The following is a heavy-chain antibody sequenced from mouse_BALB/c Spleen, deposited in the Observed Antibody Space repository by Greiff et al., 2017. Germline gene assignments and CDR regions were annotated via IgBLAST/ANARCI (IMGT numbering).Heavy chain of an antibody. CDR1: GYTFTSYW. V-gene: IGHV1-5*01. CDR2: IYPGNSDT. D-gene: IGHD1-2*01. J-gene: IGHJ4*01. Sequence: VQLKQSGTVLARPGASVKMSCKASGYTFTSYWMHWVKQRPGQGLEWIGAIYPGNSDTSYNQKFKGKAKLTAVTSTSTAYMELSSLTNEDSAVYYCTREDYGYYYAMDYWGQGTSVTVSS. CDR3: TREDYGYYYAMDY.